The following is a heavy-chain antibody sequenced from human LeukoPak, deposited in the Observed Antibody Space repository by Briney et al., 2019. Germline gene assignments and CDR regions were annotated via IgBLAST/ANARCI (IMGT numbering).Heavy chain of an antibody. CDR2: INWNGGST. D-gene: IGHD3-10*01. CDR1: GFTFDDYG. Sequence: PGGSLRLSCAASGFTFDDYGMSWVRQAPGKGLEWVSGINWNGGSTGYADSVKGRFTISRDNSKNTLYLQMNSLRAEDTAVYYCAKDHLLWFGESPFDYWGQGTLVTVSS. V-gene: IGHV3-20*04. CDR3: AKDHLLWFGESPFDY. J-gene: IGHJ4*02.